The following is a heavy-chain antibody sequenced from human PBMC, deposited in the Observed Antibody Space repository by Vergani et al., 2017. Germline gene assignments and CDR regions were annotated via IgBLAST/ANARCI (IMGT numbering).Heavy chain of an antibody. Sequence: EVQLVESGGGLVKPGGSLRLSCAASGFTFSSYSMNWVRQAPGKGLEWVSSISSSSSYINYADSVKGRFTISRDNAKNSLYLQMNSLRAEDTAVYYCARDDEDDDSSGYYTSTRRNYINWFDPWGQGTLVTVSS. CDR1: GFTFSSYS. J-gene: IGHJ5*02. CDR3: ARDDEDDDSSGYYTSTRRNYINWFDP. V-gene: IGHV3-21*01. D-gene: IGHD3-22*01. CDR2: ISSSSSYI.